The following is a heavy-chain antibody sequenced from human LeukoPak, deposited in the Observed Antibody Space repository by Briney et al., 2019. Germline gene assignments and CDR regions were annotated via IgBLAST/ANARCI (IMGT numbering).Heavy chain of an antibody. CDR2: ISSSGGTT. J-gene: IGHJ4*02. CDR1: GFTFSSYA. Sequence: GGSLRLSCAVSGFTFSSYAMSWVRQAPGKGLEWVSIISSSGGTTYYADSVKGRFTISRDNSKNTLFLQMNSLRAEDAAVYYCAKLFKLDSGWSNPRYYFDYWGQGTLVTVSS. D-gene: IGHD6-19*01. CDR3: AKLFKLDSGWSNPRYYFDY. V-gene: IGHV3-23*01.